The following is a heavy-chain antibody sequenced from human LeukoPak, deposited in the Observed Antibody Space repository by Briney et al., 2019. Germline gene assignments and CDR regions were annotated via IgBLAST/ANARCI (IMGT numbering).Heavy chain of an antibody. V-gene: IGHV3-11*04. CDR2: ISSIGTTT. CDR3: ARDSSHPYYYYYMDV. CDR1: GVIFSNYY. J-gene: IGHJ6*03. Sequence: GGSLRLSCAASGVIFSNYYMSWIRQAPGKGLEWISYISSIGTTTDYADSVKGRFTISRDNAKNSLYLQMNSLRAEDTAVYYCARDSSHPYYYYYMDVWGKGTTVTVSS. D-gene: IGHD6-13*01.